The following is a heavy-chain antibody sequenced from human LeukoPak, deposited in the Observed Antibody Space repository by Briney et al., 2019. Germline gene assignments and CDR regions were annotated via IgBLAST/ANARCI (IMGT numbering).Heavy chain of an antibody. CDR1: GFTFSRYS. D-gene: IGHD4-17*01. V-gene: IGHV3-21*01. Sequence: GGSLRLSCAASGFTFSRYSMNWVRQAPGKGLEWVSSISSSSSYIYYADSVRGRFTISRDNAKNSLYLQMNSLRAEDTAVYYCAREANNYGDHSMMIWGQGTLVTVSS. CDR2: ISSSSSYI. J-gene: IGHJ4*02. CDR3: AREANNYGDHSMMI.